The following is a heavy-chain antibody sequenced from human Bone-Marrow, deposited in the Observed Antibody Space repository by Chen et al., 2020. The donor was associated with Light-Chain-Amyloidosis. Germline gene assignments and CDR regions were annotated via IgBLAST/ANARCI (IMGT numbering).Heavy chain of an antibody. Sequence: EVQLVESGGGLVQPGGSLRLSCAASGFTFSSYEMNWVRQAPGKGLEWVSYISSSGSTIYYADSVKGRFTISRDNAKNSLYLQMNSLRAEDTAVYYWATTKGRWLPSYWGQGTLVTVSS. J-gene: IGHJ4*02. D-gene: IGHD5-12*01. V-gene: IGHV3-48*03. CDR3: ATTKGRWLPSY. CDR2: ISSSGSTI. CDR1: GFTFSSYE.